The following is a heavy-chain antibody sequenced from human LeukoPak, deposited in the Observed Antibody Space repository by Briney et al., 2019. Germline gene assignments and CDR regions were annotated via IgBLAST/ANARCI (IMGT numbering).Heavy chain of an antibody. D-gene: IGHD2-15*01. V-gene: IGHV3-23*01. CDR2: IFPSGGEI. J-gene: IGHJ4*02. CDR1: GFTFSTFA. Sequence: QPGGSLRLSCAASGFTFSTFAMIWVRQPPGKGLEWVSSIFPSGGEIHYADSVRGRFTISRDNSKNTLYLQMNSLRSEDTAIYYCAKPIGEWWYPFSNWGQGTLVTVSS. CDR3: AKPIGEWWYPFSN.